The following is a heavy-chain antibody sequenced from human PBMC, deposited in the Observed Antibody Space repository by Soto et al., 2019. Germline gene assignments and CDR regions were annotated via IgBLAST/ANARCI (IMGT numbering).Heavy chain of an antibody. D-gene: IGHD2-8*01. V-gene: IGHV3-30-3*01. CDR3: ARDIVLMVYATNYYYYYGMDV. CDR1: GFTFSSYA. CDR2: ISYDGSNK. Sequence: QVQLVESGGGVVQPGRSLRLSCAASGFTFSSYAMHWVRQAPGKGLEWVAVISYDGSNKYYADSVKGRFTISRDNSKNTLYLQMNSLRAEDTAVYYCARDIVLMVYATNYYYYYGMDVW. J-gene: IGHJ6*01.